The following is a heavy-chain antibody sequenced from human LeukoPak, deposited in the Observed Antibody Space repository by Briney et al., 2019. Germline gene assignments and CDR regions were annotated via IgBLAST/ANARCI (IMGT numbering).Heavy chain of an antibody. J-gene: IGHJ5*02. CDR3: ARVYIASPGQFDP. V-gene: IGHV4-61*02. CDR1: GGSISSGSYY. Sequence: SQTLSLTCTVSGGSISSGSYYWSWIWQPAGKGLEWIGRIYTSGSTNYNPSLKSRVTISIDTSKNQFSLKLSSVTAADTAVYYCARVYIASPGQFDPWGQGTLVTVSS. D-gene: IGHD6-13*01. CDR2: IYTSGST.